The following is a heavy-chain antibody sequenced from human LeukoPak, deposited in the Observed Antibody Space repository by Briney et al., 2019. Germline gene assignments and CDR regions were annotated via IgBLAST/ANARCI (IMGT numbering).Heavy chain of an antibody. Sequence: ASVKVSCKASGYTFTNYAVNWVRQAPGQRLEWMGWINAGNGNTKYSREFQGRITITRDTSASTAYMELSSLRSEDVAVYFCARGIWTNHNVGYYFDYWGQGTLVTVSS. CDR3: ARGIWTNHNVGYYFDY. V-gene: IGHV1-3*03. D-gene: IGHD6-13*01. CDR1: GYTFTNYA. J-gene: IGHJ4*02. CDR2: INAGNGNT.